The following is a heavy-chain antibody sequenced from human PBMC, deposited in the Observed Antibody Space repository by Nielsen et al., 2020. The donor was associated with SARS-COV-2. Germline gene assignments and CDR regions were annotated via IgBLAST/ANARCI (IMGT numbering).Heavy chain of an antibody. V-gene: IGHV3-30*18. CDR2: ISYDGSNK. J-gene: IGHJ4*02. CDR3: AKDHGGYSNN. D-gene: IGHD4-11*01. Sequence: GESLKISCAASGFTFSSYGMHWVRQAPGKGLEWVTVISYDGSNKYYADSVKGRFTISRDNSKNTLYLQMNSLRAEDTAVYYCAKDHGGYSNNWGQGTLVTVSS. CDR1: GFTFSSYG.